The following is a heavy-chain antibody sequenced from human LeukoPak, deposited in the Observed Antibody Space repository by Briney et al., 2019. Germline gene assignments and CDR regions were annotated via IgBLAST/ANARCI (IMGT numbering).Heavy chain of an antibody. V-gene: IGHV5-51*01. Sequence: PGESLQISCKASGYSFTTYWVAWVRQLLGKGLEWMGMISPGDFDTRYTPSFKGQVTISADKSISTAYLQWSSLKASDTATYYCARHQGGMDVWGQGTTVTVSS. CDR1: GYSFTTYW. J-gene: IGHJ6*02. CDR3: ARHQGGMDV. CDR2: ISPGDFDT.